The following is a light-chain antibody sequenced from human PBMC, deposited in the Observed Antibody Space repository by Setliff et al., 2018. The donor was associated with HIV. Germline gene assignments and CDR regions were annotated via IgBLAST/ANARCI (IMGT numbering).Light chain of an antibody. CDR2: SSV. CDR3: AAWFDSLTGYV. CDR1: SSNIGTNT. Sequence: QSVLTQPPSASGTPGQRVTVSCSGSSSNIGTNTVNWYQQLPGTAPKLLIYSSVKRPSGVPDRFSGSKSGTSASLAISGLQSEDEADYYCAAWFDSLTGYVFGTGTKVTVL. V-gene: IGLV1-44*01. J-gene: IGLJ1*01.